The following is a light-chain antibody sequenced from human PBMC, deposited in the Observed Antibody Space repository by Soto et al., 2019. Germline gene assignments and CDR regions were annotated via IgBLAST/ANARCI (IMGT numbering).Light chain of an antibody. CDR3: SSFTGSSYV. CDR2: DVT. Sequence: QSALTQPASVSGSPGQSITISCTGTSSDVGNNNYVSWYQQNPGKAPKVMICDVTNRPSGVSNRFSGSKSGNTASLTISGLQVEDEADYYCSSFTGSSYVFGTGTKVTVL. J-gene: IGLJ1*01. CDR1: SSDVGNNNY. V-gene: IGLV2-14*01.